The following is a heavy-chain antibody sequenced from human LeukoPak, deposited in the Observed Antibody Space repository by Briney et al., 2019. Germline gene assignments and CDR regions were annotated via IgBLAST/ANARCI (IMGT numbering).Heavy chain of an antibody. CDR3: ARAPGSSFAWFDP. CDR2: MNPNSGNT. J-gene: IGHJ5*02. Sequence: ASVKVSCKASGYTFTSYDINWVRQATGQGLEWMGWMNPNSGNTGYAQKFQGRVTMTRNTSISTAYMELSSLRSEDTAVHYCARAPGSSFAWFDPWGQGTLVTVSS. D-gene: IGHD6-13*01. CDR1: GYTFTSYD. V-gene: IGHV1-8*01.